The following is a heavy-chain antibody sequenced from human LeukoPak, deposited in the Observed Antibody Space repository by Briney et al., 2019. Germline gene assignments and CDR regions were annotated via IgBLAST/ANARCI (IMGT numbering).Heavy chain of an antibody. CDR2: ISGSGGST. J-gene: IGHJ4*02. D-gene: IGHD2-15*01. Sequence: GGSLRLSCAASGFTFSSYAMSWVRQAPGKGLEWVSAISGSGGSTYYADSVKGRFTISRGNAKKSLYLQMNSLRAEDTAVYYCAKCSGGSYYHSDDYWGQGTLVTVSS. CDR3: AKCSGGSYYHSDDY. V-gene: IGHV3-23*01. CDR1: GFTFSSYA.